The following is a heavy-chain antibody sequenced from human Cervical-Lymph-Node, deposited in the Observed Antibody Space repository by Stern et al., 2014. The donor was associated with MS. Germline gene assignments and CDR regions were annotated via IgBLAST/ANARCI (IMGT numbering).Heavy chain of an antibody. CDR3: ARLRGYNVLTGYLDY. CDR2: INPSGDST. V-gene: IGHV1-46*02. D-gene: IGHD3-9*01. J-gene: IGHJ4*02. CDR1: GYTFNNYY. Sequence: QVQLVQSGAEVKKPGASVKISCKASGYTFNNYYMHWVRQAPGQGLVWMGIINPSGDSTSYAQKFEGRVTMTRDTSTSTVNMELSSLTSGDTAVYYCARLRGYNVLTGYLDYWGQGTLVTVSS.